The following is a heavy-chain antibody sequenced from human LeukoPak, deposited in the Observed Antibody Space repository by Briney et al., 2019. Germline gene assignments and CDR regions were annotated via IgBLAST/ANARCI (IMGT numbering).Heavy chain of an antibody. CDR2: IYTSGST. J-gene: IGHJ4*02. CDR3: ARDSAGMRYYYDSSGIFDY. V-gene: IGHV4-4*07. Sequence: SETLSLTCTVSGGSISSYYWSWIRQPAGKGLEWIGRIYTSGSTNYNPSLKSRVTMSVDTSKNQFSLKLSSVTAADTAVYYCARDSAGMRYYYDSSGIFDYWGQGTLVTVSS. CDR1: GGSISSYY. D-gene: IGHD3-22*01.